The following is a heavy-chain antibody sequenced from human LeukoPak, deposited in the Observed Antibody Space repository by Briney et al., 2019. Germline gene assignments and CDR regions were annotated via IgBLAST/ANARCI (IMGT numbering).Heavy chain of an antibody. J-gene: IGHJ4*02. D-gene: IGHD3-16*01. CDR2: ISYDGSNK. CDR1: GFTFSSYG. V-gene: IGHV3-30*18. CDR3: ANGDLGVDY. Sequence: PGGSLRLSCAASGFTFSSYGMHWVRQAPGKGLEWAAVISYDGSNKYYADSVKGRFTISRDNSKNTLYLQMNSLTAEDTAVYYCANGDLGVDYWGQGTLVTVSS.